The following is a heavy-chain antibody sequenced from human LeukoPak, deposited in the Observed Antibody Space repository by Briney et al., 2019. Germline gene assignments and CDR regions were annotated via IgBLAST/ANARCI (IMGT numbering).Heavy chain of an antibody. CDR3: ARGPLDGRFLEWLLTGGIDY. J-gene: IGHJ4*02. CDR1: GFSFSSFW. CDR2: IKKDGSEK. D-gene: IGHD3-3*01. Sequence: SGGSLRVSCATSGFSFSSFWMSWVRQAPGKGLEWVANIKKDGSEKYYVDSVKGRFTISRDNVKNSLYLQMNSLRDEDTAVYYCARGPLDGRFLEWLLTGGIDYWGQGTLVTVSS. V-gene: IGHV3-7*01.